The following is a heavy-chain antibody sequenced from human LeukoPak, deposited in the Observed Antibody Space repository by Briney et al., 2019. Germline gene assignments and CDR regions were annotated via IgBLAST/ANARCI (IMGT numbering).Heavy chain of an antibody. J-gene: IGHJ3*02. CDR1: GDTFTNDY. V-gene: IGHV1-69*05. Sequence: GASVKVSCKASGDTFTNDYMHWVRQAPGQGLEWMGGITPISGAAKYAQKFQGRVTITTDESTSIDYMELSSLRSEDTAVYYCARVSRFNCSNTSCFGQNRKRDAFDIWGQGTMVTVSS. D-gene: IGHD2-2*01. CDR3: ARVSRFNCSNTSCFGQNRKRDAFDI. CDR2: ITPISGAA.